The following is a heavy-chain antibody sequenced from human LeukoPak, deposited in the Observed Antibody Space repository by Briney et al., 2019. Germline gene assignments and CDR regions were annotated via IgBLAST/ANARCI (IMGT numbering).Heavy chain of an antibody. D-gene: IGHD3-10*01. Sequence: QPGGSLRLSCAAFGFSVNNNYMNWVRQAPGKGLEWVSVKDNFGNTYYTDSVKGRFTISRDISKNTVYLQMNTLSAEDTAVYYCAGGSYYGSGSRPGYFDHWGQGTLVTVSS. J-gene: IGHJ4*02. V-gene: IGHV3-53*01. CDR1: GFSVNNNY. CDR2: KDNFGNT. CDR3: AGGSYYGSGSRPGYFDH.